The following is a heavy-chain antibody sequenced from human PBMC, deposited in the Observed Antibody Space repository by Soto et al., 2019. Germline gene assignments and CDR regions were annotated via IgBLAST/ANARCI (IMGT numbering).Heavy chain of an antibody. CDR2: INAENGNT. Sequence: QGQHVQSGAEVKKPGASVKVSCKASGYTFTHFAIHWVRQAPGQRHEWMGWINAENGNTKYSQKFQGRIPITRDTAVSSSYMELTSLRSEDTAVYYCARGSQKSGSLFYWGQGTLVTVSS. CDR3: ARGSQKSGSLFY. D-gene: IGHD2-15*01. V-gene: IGHV1-3*01. J-gene: IGHJ4*02. CDR1: GYTFTHFA.